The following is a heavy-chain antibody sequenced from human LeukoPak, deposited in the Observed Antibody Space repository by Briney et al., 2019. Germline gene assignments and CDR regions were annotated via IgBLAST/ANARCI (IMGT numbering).Heavy chain of an antibody. CDR2: INPNSGGT. J-gene: IGHJ5*02. CDR1: GYTFTGYY. V-gene: IGHV1-2*02. Sequence: ASVKVSCKASGYTFTGYYMHWVRQAPGQGLEWMGWINPNSGGTNYAQKFQGRVTMTRDTPISTAYMELSRLRSDDTAVYYCAGLDYDFWSGYHYEDWFDPWGQGTLVTVSS. D-gene: IGHD3-3*01. CDR3: AGLDYDFWSGYHYEDWFDP.